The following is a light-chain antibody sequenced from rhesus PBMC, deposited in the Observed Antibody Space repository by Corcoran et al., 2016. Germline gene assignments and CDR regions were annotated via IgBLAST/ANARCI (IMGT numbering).Light chain of an antibody. V-gene: IGKV1-21*01. CDR2: EAS. CDR1: QGISSW. J-gene: IGKJ2*01. CDR3: QHYNSAPYN. Sequence: DIQMTQSPSSLSASVGDRVTITCRASQGISSWLAWSQPKPGKAPKLLIYEASSLQIGVPSRFSGRGSGTDFTLNISSLQPEDFATYYCQHYNSAPYNFGQGTKVEI.